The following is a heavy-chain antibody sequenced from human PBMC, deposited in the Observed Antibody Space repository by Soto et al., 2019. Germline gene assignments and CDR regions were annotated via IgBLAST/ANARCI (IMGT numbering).Heavy chain of an antibody. CDR3: ATDSSITGTTANYFDY. J-gene: IGHJ4*02. CDR2: FDPEDGET. V-gene: IGHV1-24*01. Sequence: AFMKISCKVSGYTLTELSMHWVRQAPGKGLEWMGGFDPEDGETIYAQKFQGRVTMTEDTSTDTAYMELSSLRSEDTAVYYCATDSSITGTTANYFDYWGQGTLVTVSS. CDR1: GYTLTELS. D-gene: IGHD1-7*01.